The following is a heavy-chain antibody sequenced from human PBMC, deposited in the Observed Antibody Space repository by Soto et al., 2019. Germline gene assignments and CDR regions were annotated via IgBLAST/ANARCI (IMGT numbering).Heavy chain of an antibody. Sequence: GGSLRLSCAASGFTFSSYAMHWVRQAPGKGLEWVAVILYDGSNKYYADSAKGRFTISRDNSKNTLYLQMNSLRAEDTAVYYCARDDGVWDAFDIWGQGTMVTVSS. CDR3: ARDDGVWDAFDI. V-gene: IGHV3-30-3*01. CDR2: ILYDGSNK. J-gene: IGHJ3*02. D-gene: IGHD3-16*01. CDR1: GFTFSSYA.